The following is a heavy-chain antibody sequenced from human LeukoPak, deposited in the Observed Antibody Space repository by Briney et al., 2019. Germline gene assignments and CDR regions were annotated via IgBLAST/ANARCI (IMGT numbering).Heavy chain of an antibody. J-gene: IGHJ4*02. CDR3: AKINYYDSSGYYLGLDY. V-gene: IGHV3-23*01. CDR2: INGRGDIT. D-gene: IGHD3-22*01. Sequence: GGSLRLSCAASGFTFSSNAMSWVRQAPGKGLVWVSAINGRGDITHHADSVKGRFTISRDNSKNTLYLQMNSLRAEDTAVYYCAKINYYDSSGYYLGLDYWGQGTLVTVSS. CDR1: GFTFSSNA.